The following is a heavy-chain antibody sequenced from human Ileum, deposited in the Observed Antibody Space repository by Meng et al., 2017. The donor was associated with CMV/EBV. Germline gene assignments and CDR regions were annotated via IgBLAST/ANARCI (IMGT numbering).Heavy chain of an antibody. CDR3: ARGYSGTSY. Sequence: GGSLRLSCAASGFTFSSYWMSWVRQAPGKGLEWVSGIYSGSLTYYADSVKGRFTISRDNSKNILYLQMNSLRAEDTAMYYCARGYSGTSYWGQGTLVTVSS. J-gene: IGHJ4*02. D-gene: IGHD1-26*01. CDR1: GFTFSSYW. V-gene: IGHV3-53*01. CDR2: IYSGSLT.